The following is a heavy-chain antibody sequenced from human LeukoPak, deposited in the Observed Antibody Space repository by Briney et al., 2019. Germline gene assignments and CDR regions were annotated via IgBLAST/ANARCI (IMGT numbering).Heavy chain of an antibody. D-gene: IGHD3-10*01. J-gene: IGHJ4*02. V-gene: IGHV3-11*01. Sequence: PGGSLRLSCAASGFTFSDYYVSWIRQAPGKGLEWVSYISSSGSTIYYADSVKGRFTISRDNAKNSLYLQMNSLRAEDTAVYYCARDRHYYGSGSYYRGYYLDYWGQGTLVTVSS. CDR3: ARDRHYYGSGSYYRGYYLDY. CDR2: ISSSGSTI. CDR1: GFTFSDYY.